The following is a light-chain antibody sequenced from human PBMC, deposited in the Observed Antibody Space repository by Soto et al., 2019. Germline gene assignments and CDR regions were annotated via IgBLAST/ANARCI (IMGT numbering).Light chain of an antibody. V-gene: IGLV2-8*01. CDR2: EVN. Sequence: QSALTQPPSASGSLGQSVTISCTGTSSDVGGFNYVSWYQQHPGKAPKLMLYEVNKRPSGVPARFSGSKSDNTASLTVSGLQAKDEALYFCSSYAGTNNPVVFGGGTKLTVL. J-gene: IGLJ2*01. CDR1: SSDVGGFNY. CDR3: SSYAGTNNPVV.